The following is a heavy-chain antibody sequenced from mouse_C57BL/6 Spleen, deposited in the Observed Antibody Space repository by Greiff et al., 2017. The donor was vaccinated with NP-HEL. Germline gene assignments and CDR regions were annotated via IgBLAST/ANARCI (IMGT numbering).Heavy chain of an antibody. CDR2: INPNNGGT. J-gene: IGHJ3*01. CDR3: ARIYYYGSSSFAY. V-gene: IGHV1-18*01. CDR1: GYTFTDYN. D-gene: IGHD1-1*01. Sequence: VQLKQSGPELVKPGASVKIPCKASGYTFTDYNMDWVKQSHGKSLEWIGDINPNNGGTIYNQKFKGKATLTVDKSSSTAYMELRSLTSEDTAVYYCARIYYYGSSSFAYWGQGTLVTVSA.